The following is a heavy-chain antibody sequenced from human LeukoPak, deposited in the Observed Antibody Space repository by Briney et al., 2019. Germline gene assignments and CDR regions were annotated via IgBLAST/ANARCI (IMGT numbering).Heavy chain of an antibody. J-gene: IGHJ6*02. CDR1: GFTFSSYW. V-gene: IGHV3-7*01. CDR3: ARDMAAAVLDYYYYGMDV. CDR2: IKQDGSEK. Sequence: PGGSLRLSCAASGFTFSSYWMSWVRQAPGKGLEWVANIKQDGSEKYYVDSVKGRFTISRDNAKNSLYLQMNGLRAEDTAVYYCARDMAAAVLDYYYYGMDVWGQGTTVTVSS. D-gene: IGHD6-13*01.